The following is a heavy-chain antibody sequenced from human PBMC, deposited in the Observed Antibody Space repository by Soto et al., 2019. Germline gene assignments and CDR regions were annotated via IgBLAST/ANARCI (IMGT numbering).Heavy chain of an antibody. J-gene: IGHJ4*02. V-gene: IGHV1-58*01. D-gene: IGHD2-8*01. Sequence: SVKVSCKASGFTFTSSAFQWVRQARGQRLEWIGWIAVGSGYTNYAQRFQDRVTLTRDMSTATTYMELSRLTSEDTAMYYCAADATAWQQMVPSDYWGQGTLVTVSS. CDR2: IAVGSGYT. CDR1: GFTFTSSA. CDR3: AADATAWQQMVPSDY.